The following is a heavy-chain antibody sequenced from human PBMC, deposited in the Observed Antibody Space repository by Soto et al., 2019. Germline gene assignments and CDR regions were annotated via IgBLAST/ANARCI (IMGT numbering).Heavy chain of an antibody. V-gene: IGHV3-23*01. CDR1: GFTFSSYA. J-gene: IGHJ3*02. D-gene: IGHD4-17*01. CDR2: ISASASGSATAT. CDR3: AHPRGYGGFDAVDI. Sequence: GGSVRLSCGASGFTFSSYAMSWLRQAPGKGLEWVSVISASASGSATATYYADSVKGRFATSRDNFQNTLFLQMNNLRAEDTAVYDCAHPRGYGGFDAVDIWGQRTMVTVSS.